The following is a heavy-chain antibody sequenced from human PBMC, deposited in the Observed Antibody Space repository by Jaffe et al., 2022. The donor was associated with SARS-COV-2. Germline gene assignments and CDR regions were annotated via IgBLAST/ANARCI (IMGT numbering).Heavy chain of an antibody. D-gene: IGHD6-19*01. CDR2: INHSGST. CDR1: GGSFSGYY. V-gene: IGHV4-34*01. J-gene: IGHJ6*02. CDR3: ARGLRAAWLGGRKVNYYYYGMDV. Sequence: QVQLQQWGAGLLKPSETLSLTCAVYGGSFSGYYWSWIRQPPGKGLEWIGEINHSGSTNYNPSLKSRVTISVDTSKNQFSLKLSSVTAADTAVYYCARGLRAAWLGGRKVNYYYYGMDVWGQGTTVTVSS.